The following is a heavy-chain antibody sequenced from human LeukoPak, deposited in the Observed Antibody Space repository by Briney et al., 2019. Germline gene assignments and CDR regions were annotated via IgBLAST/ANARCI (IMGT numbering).Heavy chain of an antibody. J-gene: IGHJ3*02. CDR1: GFTVSSNE. Sequence: GSLRLSCAASGFTVSSNEMSWVRQAPGKGLEWVSAISGNGGSTYYADSVKGRFTISRDNSKNTLYLQMNSLRAEDTAIYYCATSDSNGYYPDAFHIWGQGTMVTVSS. CDR2: ISGNGGST. D-gene: IGHD3-22*01. CDR3: ATSDSNGYYPDAFHI. V-gene: IGHV3-23*01.